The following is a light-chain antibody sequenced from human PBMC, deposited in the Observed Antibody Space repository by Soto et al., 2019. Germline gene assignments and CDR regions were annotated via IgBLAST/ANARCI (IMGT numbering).Light chain of an antibody. CDR2: DAS. Sequence: EIVLTQSPATLSLSPGERASLSCRASQSVSIYLAWYQLKPGQSPRLLIYDASNRATGIPARFSGSGSRTDFSLTISSLEAEDFAVYYCQQRSNWPWTFGQGTKVEIK. J-gene: IGKJ1*01. V-gene: IGKV3-11*01. CDR1: QSVSIY. CDR3: QQRSNWPWT.